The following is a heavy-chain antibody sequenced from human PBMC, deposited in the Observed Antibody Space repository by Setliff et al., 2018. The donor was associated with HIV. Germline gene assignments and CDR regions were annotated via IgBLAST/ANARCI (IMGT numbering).Heavy chain of an antibody. CDR2: MHTSGNT. J-gene: IGHJ4*02. Sequence: SETLSLTCTSSGDSISGYYWSWIRQPAGKGLEWIGRMHTSGNTNYNLSLKSRVTMSVDTSKNQFSLRLSSVTAADTAVYYCARDQKGYSYGYFDSWGQGTLVTVSS. CDR1: GDSISGYY. V-gene: IGHV4-4*07. CDR3: ARDQKGYSYGYFDS. D-gene: IGHD5-18*01.